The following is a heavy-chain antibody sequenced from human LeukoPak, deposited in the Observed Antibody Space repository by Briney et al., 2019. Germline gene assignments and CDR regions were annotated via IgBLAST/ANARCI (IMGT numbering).Heavy chain of an antibody. V-gene: IGHV1-69*13. CDR2: IIPIFGTA. CDR3: ARDQYMSQRYFDY. D-gene: IGHD1-1*01. J-gene: IGHJ4*02. CDR1: GGTFSSYT. Sequence: SVKVSCKASGGTFSSYTISWVRQAPGRGLEWMGGIIPIFGTAKYAEKLQGRVTITADESTSIAYMELSSLRSEDTAVYYCARDQYMSQRYFDYWGQGTLVTVSS.